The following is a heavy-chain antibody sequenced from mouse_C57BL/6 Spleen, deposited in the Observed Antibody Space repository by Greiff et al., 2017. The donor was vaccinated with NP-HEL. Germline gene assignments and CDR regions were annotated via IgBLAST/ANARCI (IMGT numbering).Heavy chain of an antibody. CDR2: IYPGSGST. J-gene: IGHJ4*01. CDR3: ARGVYSNPYAMDY. D-gene: IGHD2-5*01. Sequence: QVQLQQPGAELVKPGASVKMSCKASGYTFTSYWITWVKQRPGQGLEWIGDIYPGSGSTNYNEKFKSKATLTVDTSSSTAYMQLSSLTSEDSAVYYCARGVYSNPYAMDYWGQGTSVTVSS. V-gene: IGHV1-55*01. CDR1: GYTFTSYW.